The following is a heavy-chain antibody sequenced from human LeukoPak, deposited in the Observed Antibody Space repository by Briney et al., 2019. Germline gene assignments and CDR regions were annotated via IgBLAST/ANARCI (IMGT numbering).Heavy chain of an antibody. CDR3: ARDGSSFSSAWYNHYGMDV. D-gene: IGHD6-19*01. CDR1: GFIFSDCS. Sequence: GGSLRLSCGASGFIFSDCSMNWVRQAPGKGLEWVSSISKSSSYIYYADSVKGRFTISRDNAKNSLYLQMKSLSAGDTAVYYCARDGSSFSSAWYNHYGMDVWGQGTTVTVSS. CDR2: ISKSSSYI. J-gene: IGHJ6*02. V-gene: IGHV3-21*01.